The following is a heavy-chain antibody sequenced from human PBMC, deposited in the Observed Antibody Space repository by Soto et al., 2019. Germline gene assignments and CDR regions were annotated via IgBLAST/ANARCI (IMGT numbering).Heavy chain of an antibody. CDR1: GYTFTSYG. CDR2: ISAYNGNT. CDR3: ARVSITIFGVVIMRANGGMDV. D-gene: IGHD3-3*01. Sequence: ASVKVSCKASGYTFTSYGISWVRQAPGQGLEWMGWISAYNGNTNYAQKLQGRVTMTTDTSTSTAYMELRSLRSDDTPVYYCARVSITIFGVVIMRANGGMDVRGQGTTVNVSS. J-gene: IGHJ6*02. V-gene: IGHV1-18*04.